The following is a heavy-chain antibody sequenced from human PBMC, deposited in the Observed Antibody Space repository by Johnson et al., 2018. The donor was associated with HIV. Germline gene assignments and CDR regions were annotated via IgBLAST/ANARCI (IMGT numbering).Heavy chain of an antibody. CDR1: GFTFSDYY. CDR3: ANLGDYSGINCFDI. CDR2: ISSSGSTI. J-gene: IGHJ3*02. Sequence: QVQLVESGGGVVQPGRSLRLSCAASGFTFSDYYMSWIRQAPGKGLEWVSYISSSGSTIYYADSLKGRFTISRDNAKNSLYLQMNSLRAEDTAVYYCANLGDYSGINCFDIWGQGTMVTVSS. V-gene: IGHV3-11*04. D-gene: IGHD4-23*01.